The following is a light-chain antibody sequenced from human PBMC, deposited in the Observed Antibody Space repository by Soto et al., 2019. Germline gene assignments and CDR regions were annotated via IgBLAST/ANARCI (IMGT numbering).Light chain of an antibody. CDR3: QQYGSSPRT. CDR2: GAS. V-gene: IGKV3-20*01. J-gene: IGKJ1*01. Sequence: EIVLTQSPGTLSLSPGERATLSCRASQSVSSNFLAWFQQKPGQTPRLLIYGASSRATGIPDRFSGSGSGTHFTLTISTLEPEDSALYYCQQYGSSPRTFGQGTKVEIK. CDR1: QSVSSNF.